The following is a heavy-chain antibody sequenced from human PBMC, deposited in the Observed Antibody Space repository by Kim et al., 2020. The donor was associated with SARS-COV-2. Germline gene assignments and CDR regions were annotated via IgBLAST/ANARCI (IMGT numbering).Heavy chain of an antibody. V-gene: IGHV3-33*01. Sequence: GGSLRLSCAASGFTFSSYGMHWVRQAPGKGLEWVAVIWYDGSNKYYADSVKGRFTISRDNSKNTLYLQMNSLRAEDTAVYYCAREGETAMAPWGYFDYWGQGTLVTVSS. CDR2: IWYDGSNK. J-gene: IGHJ4*02. D-gene: IGHD5-18*01. CDR1: GFTFSSYG. CDR3: AREGETAMAPWGYFDY.